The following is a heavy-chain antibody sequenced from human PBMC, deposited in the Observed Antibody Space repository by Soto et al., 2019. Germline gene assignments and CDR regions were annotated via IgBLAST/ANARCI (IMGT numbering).Heavy chain of an antibody. V-gene: IGHV4-34*01. CDR3: ATRITVFGLLIPPFDP. CDR1: CGSFSGYY. D-gene: IGHD3-3*01. CDR2: INHSGST. J-gene: IGHJ5*02. Sequence: SETLSITRAVYCGSFSGYYWSWIRQPPGKGLEWIGEINHSGSTNYNPSLKSRVTISVDTSKNQFSLRLSSVTAADTAIYYCATRITVFGLLIPPFDPWGQGTQVNVSS.